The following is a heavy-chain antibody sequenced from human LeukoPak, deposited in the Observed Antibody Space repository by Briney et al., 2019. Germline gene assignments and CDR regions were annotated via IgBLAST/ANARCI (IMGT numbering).Heavy chain of an antibody. CDR2: IWYDGSNK. CDR1: GFTFSSYG. Sequence: GGSLRLSCAASGFTFSSYGMHRVRQAPGKGLEWVAVIWYDGSNKYYADSVKGRFTISRDNSKNTLYLQMNSLRAEDTAVYYCARDRDYDFWSGYYPLDYWGQGTLVTVSS. J-gene: IGHJ4*02. CDR3: ARDRDYDFWSGYYPLDY. V-gene: IGHV3-33*01. D-gene: IGHD3-3*01.